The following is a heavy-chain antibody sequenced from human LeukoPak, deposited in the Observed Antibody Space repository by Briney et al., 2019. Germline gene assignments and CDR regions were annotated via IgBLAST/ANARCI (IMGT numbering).Heavy chain of an antibody. D-gene: IGHD6-13*01. CDR1: GFTFSNFI. CDR2: ISGSDSYT. Sequence: PGRSLRPSCAASGFTFSNFIMRWVRQAPGEGLEWVSSISGSDSYTYYADSVQGRFTISRDNAKNSLYLQMNSLRVEDTAVYYCATDLSSTSLSAFDYWGQGTLVTVSS. J-gene: IGHJ4*02. V-gene: IGHV3-21*01. CDR3: ATDLSSTSLSAFDY.